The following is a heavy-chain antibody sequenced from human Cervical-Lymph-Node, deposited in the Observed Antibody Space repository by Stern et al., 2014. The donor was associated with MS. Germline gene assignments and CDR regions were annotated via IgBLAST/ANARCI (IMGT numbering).Heavy chain of an antibody. CDR3: ANIAVAGYYYYGMDV. CDR1: GFTFSSYG. Sequence: QVQLVQSGGGVVQPGRSLRLSCAASGFTFSSYGMHWVRPAPGKGLEWVAVISYDGSNKYYADSVKGRFTISRDNSKNTLYLQMNSLRAEDTAVYYCANIAVAGYYYYGMDVWGQGTTVTVSS. CDR2: ISYDGSNK. D-gene: IGHD6-19*01. V-gene: IGHV3-30*18. J-gene: IGHJ6*02.